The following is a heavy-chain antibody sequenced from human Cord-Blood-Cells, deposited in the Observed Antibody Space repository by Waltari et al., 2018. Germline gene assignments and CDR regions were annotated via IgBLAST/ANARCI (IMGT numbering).Heavy chain of an antibody. CDR1: GGSFSGYY. J-gene: IGHJ5*02. CDR3: ARVSRASGELLYSNWFDP. V-gene: IGHV4-34*01. D-gene: IGHD3-10*01. CDR2: IDHSGST. Sequence: QVQLQQWGAGLLKPSETLSLTGAVYGGSFSGYYWSWIRQPPGKGMEWIGEIDHSGSTYYIPSLKRRVTISVDASQNQFSLRLSSVKAADTAVYYCARVSRASGELLYSNWFDPWGQGTLVTVSS.